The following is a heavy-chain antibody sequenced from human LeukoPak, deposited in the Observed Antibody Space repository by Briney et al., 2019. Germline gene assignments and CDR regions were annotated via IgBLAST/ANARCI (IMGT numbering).Heavy chain of an antibody. CDR3: ARRYNWNPFAAFDI. V-gene: IGHV4-59*11. J-gene: IGHJ3*02. Sequence: SETLSLTCTVSGGSISSHYWSWIRQPPGKGLEWIGYIYYSGSTNYNPSLKSRVTISVDTSKNQFSLKLSSVTAADTAVYYCARRYNWNPFAAFDIWGQGTMVTVSS. CDR1: GGSISSHY. CDR2: IYYSGST. D-gene: IGHD1-20*01.